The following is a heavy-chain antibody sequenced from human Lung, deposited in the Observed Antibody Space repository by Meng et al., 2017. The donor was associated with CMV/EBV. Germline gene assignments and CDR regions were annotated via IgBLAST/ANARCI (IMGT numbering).Heavy chain of an antibody. V-gene: IGHV3-48*03. CDR1: GFTFSSYE. J-gene: IGHJ2*01. D-gene: IGHD2-2*01. CDR3: ARDSPLFVPAAHWYVDL. CDR2: ISSSGSTI. Sequence: GGSLRLXCAASGFTFSSYEMNWVRQAPGKGLEWVSYISSSGSTIYYADSVKGRFTISRDNAKNSLYLQMNSLRAEDTAVYYCARDSPLFVPAAHWYVDLLXLSTLVTVSS.